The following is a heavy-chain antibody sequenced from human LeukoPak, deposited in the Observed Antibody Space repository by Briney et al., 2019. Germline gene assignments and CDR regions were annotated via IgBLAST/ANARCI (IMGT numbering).Heavy chain of an antibody. CDR2: TYYRSKWYN. V-gene: IGHV6-1*01. D-gene: IGHD6-19*01. J-gene: IGHJ6*03. CDR3: ARDQGYSSGWFEDYYYYYMDV. Sequence: SQTLSLTCAISGDSVSSNSAAWNWIRQSPSRGLEWLGRTYYRSKWYNDYAVSVKSRITINPDTSKIQFSLQLNSVTPEDTAVYYCARDQGYSSGWFEDYYYYYMDVWGKGTTVTVSS. CDR1: GDSVSSNSAA.